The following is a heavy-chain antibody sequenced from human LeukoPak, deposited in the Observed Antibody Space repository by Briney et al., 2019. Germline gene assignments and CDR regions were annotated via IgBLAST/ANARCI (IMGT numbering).Heavy chain of an antibody. CDR1: GYTFTGYY. V-gene: IGHV1-2*02. CDR3: ARVGYYYDSGGYRYFDY. J-gene: IGHJ4*02. Sequence: ASVKVSCKASGYTFTGYYMHWVRQAPGQGLEWMGWINPNSGGTNYAQRFQGRVTMTRDTSISTAYMELSRLRSDDTAVYYCARVGYYYDSGGYRYFDYWGQGTLVTVSS. D-gene: IGHD3-22*01. CDR2: INPNSGGT.